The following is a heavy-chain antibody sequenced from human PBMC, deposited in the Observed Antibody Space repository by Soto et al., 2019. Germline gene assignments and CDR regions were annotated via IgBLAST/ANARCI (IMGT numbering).Heavy chain of an antibody. J-gene: IGHJ4*02. CDR2: IFYTGST. CDR3: ARYHCTSGTCNYFDQ. V-gene: IGHV4-59*01. D-gene: IGHD2-8*01. Sequence: SETLSLTCTVSGGSISGYYWSWIRQTPGKGLEWIGSIFYTGSTSYNPSLESRVSFSVDTSRNHFSLRLNSVTAADTAVYYCARYHCTSGTCNYFDQWGQGTLVTVSS. CDR1: GGSISGYY.